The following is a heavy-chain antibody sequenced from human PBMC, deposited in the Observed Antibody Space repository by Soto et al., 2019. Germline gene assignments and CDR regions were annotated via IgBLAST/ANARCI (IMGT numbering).Heavy chain of an antibody. CDR2: IFYIGGT. D-gene: IGHD4-17*01. J-gene: IGHJ4*02. CDR1: GDSISTSNYY. Sequence: QLQLQESGPGLVKPSETLSLTCTVSGDSISTSNYYWGWIRQPPGEGLEWIGHIFYIGGTYYNPSLKSGVTISVDTSKNQFSLKLSSITAADTAVYFCARRGGGDYLFDSWGQGMLVTVSS. V-gene: IGHV4-39*01. CDR3: ARRGGGDYLFDS.